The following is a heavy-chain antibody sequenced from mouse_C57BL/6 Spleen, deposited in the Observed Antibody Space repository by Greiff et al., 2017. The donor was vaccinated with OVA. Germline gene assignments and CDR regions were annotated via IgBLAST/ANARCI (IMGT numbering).Heavy chain of an antibody. J-gene: IGHJ2*01. CDR1: GFTFSSYT. V-gene: IGHV5-9*01. CDR2: ISGGGGNT. CDR3: ARHDYYGSSFDY. D-gene: IGHD1-1*01. Sequence: EVKLVESGGGLVKPGGSLKLSCAASGFTFSSYTMSWVRQTPEKRLEWVATISGGGGNTYYPDSVKGRFTISRDNAKNTLYLQMSRLRSEDTALYYCARHDYYGSSFDYWGQGTTLTVSS.